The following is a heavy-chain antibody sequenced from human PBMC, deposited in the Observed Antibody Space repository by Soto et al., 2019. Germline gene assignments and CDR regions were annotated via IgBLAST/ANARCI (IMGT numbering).Heavy chain of an antibody. CDR2: INHSGST. CDR1: GGSFSGYY. V-gene: IGHV4-34*01. CDR3: ARGIPYYDILTGYYNSYYYYGMDV. D-gene: IGHD3-9*01. J-gene: IGHJ6*02. Sequence: PSETLCLTCAVYGGSFSGYYLSWIRQPPGKGLEWIGEINHSGSTNYNPSLKSRVTISVDTSKNQFSLKLSSVTAADTAVYYCARGIPYYDILTGYYNSYYYYGMDVWGQGTTVTVSS.